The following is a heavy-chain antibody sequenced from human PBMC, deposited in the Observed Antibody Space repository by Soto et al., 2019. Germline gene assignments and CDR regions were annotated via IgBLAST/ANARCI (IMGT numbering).Heavy chain of an antibody. CDR2: LTGTGGGT. CDR3: AKVAGLTVSGPFDY. Sequence: GGSLRLSCAASGFAFSDYAMNWVRQAPGKGLEWVSGLTGTGGGTFYADSVKGRFTISRDNSKTTLYLQMNSLRAEDAAVYFCAKVAGLTVSGPFDYWGRGTLVTVSS. D-gene: IGHD6-19*01. J-gene: IGHJ4*02. V-gene: IGHV3-23*01. CDR1: GFAFSDYA.